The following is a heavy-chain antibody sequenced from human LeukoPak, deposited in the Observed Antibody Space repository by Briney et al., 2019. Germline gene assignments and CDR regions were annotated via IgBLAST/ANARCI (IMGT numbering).Heavy chain of an antibody. CDR3: ARTPGSSSIYYYGMDV. Sequence: ASVKVSCKASGYTFTGYYMHWVRQAPGQGLEWMGWINPNSGGTNYAQKFQGRVTMTRDTSISTAYMELSGLRFDDTAVYYCARTPGSSSIYYYGMDVWGQGTTVTVSS. D-gene: IGHD6-6*01. CDR2: INPNSGGT. V-gene: IGHV1-2*02. J-gene: IGHJ6*02. CDR1: GYTFTGYY.